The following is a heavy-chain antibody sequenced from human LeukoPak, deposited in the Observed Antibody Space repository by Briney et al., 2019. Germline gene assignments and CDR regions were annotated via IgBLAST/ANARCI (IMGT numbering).Heavy chain of an antibody. CDR2: IYSGGST. V-gene: IGHV3-66*01. J-gene: IGHJ5*02. Sequence: GGSLRLSCAASGFTVSSNYMSWVRQAPGKGLEWVSVIYSGGSTYYADSVKGRFTISRDNSKNTLYLQMNSLRAEDTAVYYCASGGLVRGLMGWFDPWGQRTLVTVSS. D-gene: IGHD3-10*01. CDR3: ASGGLVRGLMGWFDP. CDR1: GFTVSSNY.